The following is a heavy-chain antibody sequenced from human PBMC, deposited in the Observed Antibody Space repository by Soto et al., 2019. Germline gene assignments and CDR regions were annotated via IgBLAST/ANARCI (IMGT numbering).Heavy chain of an antibody. D-gene: IGHD1-26*01. J-gene: IGHJ6*02. Sequence: ASLKVSCKASGYTFTSYNMPWVRQAPGQGLEWMGIINPSGGSTSYAQKFQGRVTMTRDTSTSTVYMELSSLRSEDTAVYYCARRGSLGGSYSLRILYYYGMEVWGQGTTVTVSS. V-gene: IGHV1-46*01. CDR2: INPSGGST. CDR1: GYTFTSYN. CDR3: ARRGSLGGSYSLRILYYYGMEV.